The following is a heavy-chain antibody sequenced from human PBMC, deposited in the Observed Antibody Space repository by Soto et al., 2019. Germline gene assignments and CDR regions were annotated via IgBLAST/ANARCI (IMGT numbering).Heavy chain of an antibody. CDR3: ARGHYDFWSGYYGYYYYGMVV. D-gene: IGHD3-3*01. CDR1: GFTFSSYA. CDR2: ISYDGSNK. Sequence: AGGSLRLSCAASGFTFSSYAMHWVRQAPGKGLEWVAVISYDGSNKYYADSVKGRFTISRDNSKNTLYLQMNSLRAEDTAVYYCARGHYDFWSGYYGYYYYGMVVWGQGTTVTVS. V-gene: IGHV3-30-3*01. J-gene: IGHJ6*02.